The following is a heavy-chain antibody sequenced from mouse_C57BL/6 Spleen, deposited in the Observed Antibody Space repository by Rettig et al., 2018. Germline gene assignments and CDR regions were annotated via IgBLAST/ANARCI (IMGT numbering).Heavy chain of an antibody. D-gene: IGHD1-1*01. Sequence: PGSSVKLSCKASGYTFTSYWMDWVKQRPGQGLEWIGNIYPSDSETHYNQKFKDKATLTVDKSSSTAYMQLSSLTSEDSAVYYCARAHYGSSYGFAYWGQGTLVTVSA. CDR2: IYPSDSET. CDR3: ARAHYGSSYGFAY. V-gene: IGHV1-61*01. J-gene: IGHJ3*01. CDR1: GYTFTSYW.